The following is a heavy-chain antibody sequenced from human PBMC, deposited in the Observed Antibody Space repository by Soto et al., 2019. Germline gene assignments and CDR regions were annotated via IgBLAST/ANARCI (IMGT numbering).Heavy chain of an antibody. V-gene: IGHV4-59*01. Sequence: SKTLSLTCTVSGGSISSYYWSWIRQPPGKGLEWIGYIYYSGSTNYNPSLKSRVTISVDTSKNQFSLKLSSVTAADTAVYYCARSDYYDSSGYHDYWGQGTLVTVSS. CDR1: GGSISSYY. D-gene: IGHD3-22*01. CDR3: ARSDYYDSSGYHDY. J-gene: IGHJ4*02. CDR2: IYYSGST.